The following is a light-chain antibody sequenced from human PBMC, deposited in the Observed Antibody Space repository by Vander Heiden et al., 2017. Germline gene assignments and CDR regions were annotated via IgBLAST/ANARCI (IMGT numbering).Light chain of an antibody. CDR2: AAS. J-gene: IGKJ2*01. CDR3: QQYYSYPLYT. CDR1: QGISSY. Sequence: AIRMTQSPSSFSASTGDRVTITCRASQGISSYLAWYQQKPGKAPKLLIYAASTLQSGVPSRFSGSGSGTDFTLTISCLQSEDFATYYCQQYYSYPLYTFGQGTKLXIK. V-gene: IGKV1-8*01.